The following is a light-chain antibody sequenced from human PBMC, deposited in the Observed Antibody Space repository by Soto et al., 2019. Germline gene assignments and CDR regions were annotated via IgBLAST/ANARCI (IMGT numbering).Light chain of an antibody. J-gene: IGLJ2*01. CDR3: QSWDTGIHRV. Sequence: LVLAQSPSASASLGASVKLTCTLSSGHSTYAIAWHQQQPEKGPRYLMKLNSDGSHTKGDGIPERFSGSSSGAERYLSISSLQSEDEADYYCQSWDTGIHRVCGGGTKVTVL. CDR2: LNSDGSH. V-gene: IGLV4-69*01. CDR1: SGHSTYA.